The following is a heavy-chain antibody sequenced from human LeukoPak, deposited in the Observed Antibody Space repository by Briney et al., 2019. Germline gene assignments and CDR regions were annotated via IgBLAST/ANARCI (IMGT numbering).Heavy chain of an antibody. CDR3: APHGMDV. J-gene: IGHJ6*02. V-gene: IGHV3-33*01. CDR2: IWYDGSNK. Sequence: ALRLSCAAPGVSLSRYSMHWGRAAPRKGLEWVAVIWYDGSNKYYADSVKGRFTISRDNSKNTLYLQMNSLRAEDTAVYYCAPHGMDVWGQGTTVTVSS. CDR1: GVSLSRYS.